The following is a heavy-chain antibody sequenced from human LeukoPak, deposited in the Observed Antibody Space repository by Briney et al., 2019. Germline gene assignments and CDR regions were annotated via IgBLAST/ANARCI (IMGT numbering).Heavy chain of an antibody. D-gene: IGHD6-13*01. Sequence: SSVKVSCKASGGTFSSYAISWVRQAPGQGLEWMGRIIPILGIANYAQKFQGRVTITADKSTSTAYMELSSLRSEDTAVYYCATLLYSSAAAGFFDYWGQGTLVTVSS. CDR3: ATLLYSSAAAGFFDY. J-gene: IGHJ4*02. V-gene: IGHV1-69*04. CDR1: GGTFSSYA. CDR2: IIPILGIA.